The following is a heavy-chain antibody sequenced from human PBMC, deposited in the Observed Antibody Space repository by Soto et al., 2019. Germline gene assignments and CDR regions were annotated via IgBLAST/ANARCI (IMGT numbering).Heavy chain of an antibody. Sequence: GGSLRLSCAASGFTFGAYAMSWVRQAPGKGLEWVSGISGSGGSTYYTDSVKGRFTISRDNSKNTLYLQMNSLRADDTAVYYCAKDRSVDTRDWFDPWGQGTLVTVSS. CDR2: ISGSGGST. D-gene: IGHD5-18*01. J-gene: IGHJ5*02. CDR3: AKDRSVDTRDWFDP. V-gene: IGHV3-23*01. CDR1: GFTFGAYA.